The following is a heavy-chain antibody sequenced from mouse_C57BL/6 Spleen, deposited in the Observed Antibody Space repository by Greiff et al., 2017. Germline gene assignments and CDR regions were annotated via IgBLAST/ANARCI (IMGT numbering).Heavy chain of an antibody. V-gene: IGHV1-69*01. CDR1: GYTFTSYW. CDR3: ARDYGSSPAVHFDV. D-gene: IGHD1-1*01. J-gene: IGHJ1*03. CDR2: IDPSDSYT. Sequence: QVQLKQPGAELVMPGASVKLSCKASGYTFTSYWMHWVKQRPGQGLEWIGEIDPSDSYTNYNQKFKGKSTLTVDKSSSPAYMQLSSLTSEDSAVYYCARDYGSSPAVHFDVWGTGTTVTVSS.